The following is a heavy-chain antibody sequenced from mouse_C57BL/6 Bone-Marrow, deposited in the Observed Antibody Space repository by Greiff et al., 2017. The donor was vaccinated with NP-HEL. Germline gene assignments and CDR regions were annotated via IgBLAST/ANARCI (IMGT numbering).Heavy chain of an antibody. CDR2: IDPSDSYT. CDR1: GYTFTSYW. CDR3: ARANSSFDY. Sequence: QVQLQQPGAELVMPGASVKLSCKASGYTFTSYWMHWVKQRPGQGLEWIGEIDPSDSYTNYNQKFKGKSTLTVDKSSSTAYMQLSSLTSEDSAVYYCARANSSFDYWGQGTTLTVSS. D-gene: IGHD2-12*01. V-gene: IGHV1-69*01. J-gene: IGHJ2*01.